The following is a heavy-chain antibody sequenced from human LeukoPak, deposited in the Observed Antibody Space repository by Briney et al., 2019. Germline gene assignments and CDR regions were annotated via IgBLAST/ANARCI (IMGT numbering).Heavy chain of an antibody. V-gene: IGHV4-61*02. D-gene: IGHD3-3*01. CDR2: IYTSGST. CDR3: ARNPLFDDFWSGYSNWFDP. CDR1: GGSISSGSYY. J-gene: IGHJ5*02. Sequence: PSETLSLTCTVSGGSISSGSYYWSWIRQPAGKGLEWIGRIYTSGSTNYNPSLKSRVTISVDTSKNQFSLKLSSVTAADTAVYYCARNPLFDDFWSGYSNWFDPWGQGTLVTVSS.